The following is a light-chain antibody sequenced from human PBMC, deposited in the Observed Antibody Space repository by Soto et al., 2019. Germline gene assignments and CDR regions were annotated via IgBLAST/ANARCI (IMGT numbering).Light chain of an antibody. CDR3: QQYDNLPRT. J-gene: IGKJ4*01. Sequence: DIQMTQSPSSLSASVGDRVTITCQESQDISNSLNWYQQKPGKAPKLLIYDASNLETGVPSRFSGSGSGTDFAFTISSLQPEDIETYYWQQYDNLPRTFGGGTKVEIK. V-gene: IGKV1-33*01. CDR1: QDISNS. CDR2: DAS.